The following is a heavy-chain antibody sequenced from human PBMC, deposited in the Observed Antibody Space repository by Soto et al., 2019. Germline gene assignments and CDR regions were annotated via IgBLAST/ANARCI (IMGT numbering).Heavy chain of an antibody. J-gene: IGHJ6*02. Sequence: PGGSLRLSSAASGFTFSSYAMSWVRQAPGKGLEWVSNIKQDGSEKYYVDSVKGRFTISRDNAKNSLYLQMNSLRAEDTAVYYCARDPNIVLVPAALRSYYYYYGMDVWGQGTTVTVSS. CDR1: GFTFSSYA. D-gene: IGHD2-2*01. CDR2: IKQDGSEK. V-gene: IGHV3-7*01. CDR3: ARDPNIVLVPAALRSYYYYYGMDV.